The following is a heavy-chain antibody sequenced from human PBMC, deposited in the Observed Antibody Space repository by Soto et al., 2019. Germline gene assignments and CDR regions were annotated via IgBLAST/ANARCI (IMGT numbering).Heavy chain of an antibody. CDR1: VGSSSSGGYS. D-gene: IGHD6-13*01. Sequence: PSETLSLGCAVSVGSSSSGGYSWSWILQPPGKALEWIGYIYHSGSTYYNPSLKSRVTISVDRSKNQFSLKLSSVTAADTAVYYCARGGIAAAGRRNNWFDPWGQGTLVTVSS. CDR3: ARGGIAAAGRRNNWFDP. V-gene: IGHV4-30-2*01. J-gene: IGHJ5*02. CDR2: IYHSGST.